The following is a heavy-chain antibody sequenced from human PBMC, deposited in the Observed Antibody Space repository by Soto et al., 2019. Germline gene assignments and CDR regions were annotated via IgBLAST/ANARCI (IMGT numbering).Heavy chain of an antibody. V-gene: IGHV1-18*01. CDR2: ISTYNGNT. Sequence: QVQLVQSGAEVKKPGASVKVSCKASGYIFTSHGISWVRQAPGQGLEWMGRISTYNGNTKYAQKLQGRVTMTTDTSASIAYVEMRSLRSDDTAVYYCAGDNGQGLVPDWGQGTLVTVSS. CDR1: GYIFTSHG. CDR3: AGDNGQGLVPD. D-gene: IGHD6-19*01. J-gene: IGHJ1*01.